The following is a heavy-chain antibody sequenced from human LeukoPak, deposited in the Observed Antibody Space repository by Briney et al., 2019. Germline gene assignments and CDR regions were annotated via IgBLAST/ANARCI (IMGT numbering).Heavy chain of an antibody. Sequence: ESLRLSCTVSGGSVNSGTYYWSWIRQPPGKGLEWIGNIYYSGSAYYNPSLKSRVTMSVDTSKNQFSLKLSSVTAADTAVYYCARKPIVNSAWYYFDYWGQGTLVTVSS. D-gene: IGHD3-22*01. CDR1: GGSVNSGTYY. CDR2: IYYSGSA. V-gene: IGHV4-39*07. CDR3: ARKPIVNSAWYYFDY. J-gene: IGHJ4*02.